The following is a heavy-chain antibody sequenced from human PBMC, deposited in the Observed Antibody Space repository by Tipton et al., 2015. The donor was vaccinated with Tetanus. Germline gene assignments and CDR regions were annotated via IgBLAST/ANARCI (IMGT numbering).Heavy chain of an antibody. CDR3: ARGQPSYKYYGLDV. V-gene: IGHV4-30-2*01. D-gene: IGHD1-1*01. CDR1: GGSISGGDYS. Sequence: TLSLTCAVSGGSISGGDYSWTWIRQPPGKGLQWIGFIYHSGSTYYNPSLKSRVAISVDRSKTQFSLKLSSVTAADTAVYYCARGQPSYKYYGLDVWGQGTTVSISS. CDR2: IYHSGST. J-gene: IGHJ6*02.